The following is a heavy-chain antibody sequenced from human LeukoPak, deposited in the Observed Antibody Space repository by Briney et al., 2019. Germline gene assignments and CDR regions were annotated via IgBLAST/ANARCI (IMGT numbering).Heavy chain of an antibody. J-gene: IGHJ3*02. V-gene: IGHV4-34*01. CDR3: ARGLVVARHDAFDI. Sequence: PSETLSLTCAVYGGSFSGYYWSWIRQPPGKGLEWIGEINHSGSTNYNPSLKSRVTISVDTSKNQFSLKLISVTAADTAVYYCARGLVVARHDAFDIWGQGTMVTVSS. D-gene: IGHD2-21*01. CDR1: GGSFSGYY. CDR2: INHSGST.